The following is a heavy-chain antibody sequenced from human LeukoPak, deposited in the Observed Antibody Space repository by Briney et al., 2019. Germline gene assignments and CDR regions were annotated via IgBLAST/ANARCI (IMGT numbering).Heavy chain of an antibody. J-gene: IGHJ4*02. CDR3: TRELRPADY. D-gene: IGHD3-16*01. CDR1: GLTFSTYW. V-gene: IGHV3-7*01. CDR2: IIKDGSDK. Sequence: PGGSLRLSCAASGLTFSTYWMSWVRQAPGKGLEWVANIIKDGSDKYYVDSVKGRFSISRDNAKNSVYLQMSGLRVEDTAVYYCTRELRPADYWGQGILVTVSS.